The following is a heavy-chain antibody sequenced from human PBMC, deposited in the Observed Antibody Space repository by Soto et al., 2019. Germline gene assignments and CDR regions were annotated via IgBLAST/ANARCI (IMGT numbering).Heavy chain of an antibody. V-gene: IGHV4-30-4*01. CDR2: IYYSGST. CDR3: ARCVLTLGDYNWFDP. J-gene: IGHJ5*02. Sequence: QVQLQESGPGLVKPSQTLSLTCTVSGGSISSGDYYWSWIRQPPGKGLEWIGYIYYSGSTYYNPSLKSRVTISADTSKNQFSLKLSSVTAADTAVYYCARCVLTLGDYNWFDPWGLGTLVTVS. D-gene: IGHD4-17*01. CDR1: GGSISSGDYY.